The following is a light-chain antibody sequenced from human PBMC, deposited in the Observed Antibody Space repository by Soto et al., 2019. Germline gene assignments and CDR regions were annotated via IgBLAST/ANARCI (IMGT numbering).Light chain of an antibody. V-gene: IGKV3-20*01. CDR2: GAS. CDR1: QSVSSSY. Sequence: ETVLTQSPGTLSLSPGERVTLSYRASQSVSSSYLAWYQQKPGQAPRLLIYGASRRAAGIPDRFSGSGSGTDFTLTISRLEPEDFAVYYCQQYGSSPLVTFGQGTRLESK. J-gene: IGKJ5*01. CDR3: QQYGSSPLVT.